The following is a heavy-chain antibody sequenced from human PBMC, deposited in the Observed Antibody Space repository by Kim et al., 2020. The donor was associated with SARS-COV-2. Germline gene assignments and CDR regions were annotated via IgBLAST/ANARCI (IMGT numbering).Heavy chain of an antibody. CDR3: ARGTYFYDKSGYYPFNS. D-gene: IGHD3-22*01. CDR1: GFVFGSYE. J-gene: IGHJ5*02. V-gene: IGHV3-48*03. Sequence: GGSLRLSCAASGFVFGSYEMNWVRQAPGKGLEWISYISSSGGTTYYADSVKGRFSISRDNGKSSVYLHMYSLRPEDTAVYYCARGTYFYDKSGYYPFNSWGQGTLVTVS. CDR2: ISSSGGTT.